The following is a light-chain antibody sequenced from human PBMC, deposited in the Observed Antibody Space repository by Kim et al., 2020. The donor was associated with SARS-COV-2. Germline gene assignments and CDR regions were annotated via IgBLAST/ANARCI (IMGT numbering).Light chain of an antibody. V-gene: IGKV3-20*01. J-gene: IGKJ5*01. Sequence: SPGARATLACRASQRVSSNYLAWYQQKPGQAPRLLIYGASSRATGIPDRFSGSGSGTDFTITISRLEPEDFAVYYCQRYGNSPITFGQGTRLEIK. CDR1: QRVSSNY. CDR2: GAS. CDR3: QRYGNSPIT.